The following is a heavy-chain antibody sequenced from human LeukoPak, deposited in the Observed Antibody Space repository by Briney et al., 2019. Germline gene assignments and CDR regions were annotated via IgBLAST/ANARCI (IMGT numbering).Heavy chain of an antibody. D-gene: IGHD3-10*01. Sequence: PSETLSLTCTVSGGSISSYYWSWIRQPPGKGLEWIGYIYNSEISDYNPSLKTRLTISVDTSRSQFSLKLSSVTAADTALYYCAKHRAGGAFEIWGQGTVVTVSS. V-gene: IGHV4-59*08. CDR3: AKHRAGGAFEI. CDR2: IYNSEIS. CDR1: GGSISSYY. J-gene: IGHJ3*02.